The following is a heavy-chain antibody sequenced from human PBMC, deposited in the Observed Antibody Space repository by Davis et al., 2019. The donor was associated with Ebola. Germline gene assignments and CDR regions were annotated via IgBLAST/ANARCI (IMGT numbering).Heavy chain of an antibody. Sequence: SSVKVSCMASGYTFTSYGISWVRQAPGQGLEWMGGIIPIFGTANYAQKFRGRVTITPDESTSTAYVELSSLRSEDTAVYFCARRVGASSGFDSWGQGSLVTVSS. J-gene: IGHJ4*02. CDR3: ARRVGASSGFDS. CDR2: IIPIFGTA. V-gene: IGHV1-69*13. D-gene: IGHD1-26*01. CDR1: GYTFTSYG.